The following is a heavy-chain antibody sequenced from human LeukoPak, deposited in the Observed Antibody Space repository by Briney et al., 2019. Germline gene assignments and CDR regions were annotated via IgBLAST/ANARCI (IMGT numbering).Heavy chain of an antibody. J-gene: IGHJ4*02. Sequence: GGSLRLSCAASGFTFSTYSMTWVRQGPGKGLEWVSSIYPSGDSTFYADSVKGRFTISRDNSKNTVYLQMSSLRTEDTAIYYCAKDVVPDSGWDLDYWGQGTLVTVSS. V-gene: IGHV3-23*01. CDR1: GFTFSTYS. D-gene: IGHD6-19*01. CDR2: IYPSGDST. CDR3: AKDVVPDSGWDLDY.